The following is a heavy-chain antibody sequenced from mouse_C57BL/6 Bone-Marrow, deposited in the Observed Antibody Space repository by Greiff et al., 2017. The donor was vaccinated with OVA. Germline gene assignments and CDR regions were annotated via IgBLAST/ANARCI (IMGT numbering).Heavy chain of an antibody. Sequence: VQLQQSGPELVKPGASVKISCKASGYTFTDYYMNWVKQSHGKSLEWIGDINPNNGGTSYNQKFKGKATLTVDKSSSTAYMELRSLTSEDSAVYYGARSPYYDAMDYWGQGTSVTVSS. CDR3: ARSPYYDAMDY. V-gene: IGHV1-26*01. D-gene: IGHD1-1*01. CDR1: GYTFTDYY. CDR2: INPNNGGT. J-gene: IGHJ4*01.